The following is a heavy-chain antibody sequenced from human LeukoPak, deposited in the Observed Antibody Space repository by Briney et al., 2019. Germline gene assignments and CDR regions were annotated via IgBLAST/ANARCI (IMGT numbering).Heavy chain of an antibody. J-gene: IGHJ4*02. CDR2: INHSGST. CDR1: GGSFSGYY. Sequence: SETLSLTCAVYGGSFSGYYWSWIRQPPGKGLEWIGEINHSGSTNYNPSLKSRVTISFDTSTNQFSLKLSTVTAADTAVYYCASGGPKATVIAKSEVKLRQTKYYFDYWGQGPLVTVSS. CDR3: ASGGPKATVIAKSEVKLRQTKYYFDY. V-gene: IGHV4-34*01. D-gene: IGHD4-17*01.